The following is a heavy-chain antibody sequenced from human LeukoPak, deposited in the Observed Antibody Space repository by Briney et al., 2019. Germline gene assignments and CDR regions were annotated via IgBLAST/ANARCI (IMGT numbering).Heavy chain of an antibody. CDR1: GNTFTSYY. D-gene: IGHD3-22*01. CDR2: INPSGGST. J-gene: IGHJ4*02. CDR3: ASDYYDSSGYYLPFDY. V-gene: IGHV1-46*01. Sequence: ASVKVSCKTSGNTFTSYYMHWVRQAPGQGLEWMGIINPSGGSTSYAQKFQGRVTMTRDTSTSTVYMELSSLRSEDTAVYYCASDYYDSSGYYLPFDYWGQGTLVTVSS.